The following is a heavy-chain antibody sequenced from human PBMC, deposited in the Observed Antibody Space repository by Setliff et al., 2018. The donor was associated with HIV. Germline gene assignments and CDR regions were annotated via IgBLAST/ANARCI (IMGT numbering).Heavy chain of an antibody. CDR2: IYTSGST. D-gene: IGHD6-19*01. Sequence: PSETLSLTCTVSGGSISSYYWSWIRQPAGKGLEWIGRIYTSGSTNYNPSLKSRVTISVDTSKNQFSLKLSSVTAADTAVYYCASPASGGSSGQYHYWGQGTLVTVSS. CDR1: GGSISSYY. CDR3: ASPASGGSSGQYHY. J-gene: IGHJ4*02. V-gene: IGHV4-4*07.